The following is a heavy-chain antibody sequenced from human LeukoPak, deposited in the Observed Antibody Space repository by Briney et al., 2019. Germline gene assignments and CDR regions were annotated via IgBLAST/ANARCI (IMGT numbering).Heavy chain of an antibody. CDR2: INHSGST. J-gene: IGHJ4*02. D-gene: IGHD2-2*01. V-gene: IGHV4-34*01. CDR1: GGSFSGYY. CDR3: AREHLYCSSTSCYFDY. Sequence: SETLSLTCAVYGGSFSGYYWSWIRQPPGKGLEWIGEINHSGSTNYNPSLKSRVTISVDTSKNQFSLKLSSVTAADTAVYYCAREHLYCSSTSCYFDYWGQGTLVTASS.